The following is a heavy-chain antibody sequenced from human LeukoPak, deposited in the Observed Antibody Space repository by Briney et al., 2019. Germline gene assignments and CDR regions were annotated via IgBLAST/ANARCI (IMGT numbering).Heavy chain of an antibody. J-gene: IGHJ4*02. CDR1: GGSISSYY. D-gene: IGHD3-9*01. V-gene: IGHV4-4*07. CDR2: IYTSGST. Sequence: SETLSLTCTVSGGSISSYYWSWIRQPAGKGLEWIGRIYTSGSTNYNPSLKSRVTMSVDTSKNQFSLKLSSVTAAGTAVYYCARSSFLTGYYYSFDYWGQGTLVTVSS. CDR3: ARSSFLTGYYYSFDY.